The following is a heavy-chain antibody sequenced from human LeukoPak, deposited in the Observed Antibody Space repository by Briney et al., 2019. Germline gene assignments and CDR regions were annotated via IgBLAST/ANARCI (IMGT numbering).Heavy chain of an antibody. Sequence: KPGGSLRLSCTASGFTFGVYAMSWLRQAPGKGLEWVGFIRSKAYGGTTEYAASVKGRFTISRDDSKSIAYLQMNSLKTEDTAVYYCTSVDFFDYWGQGTLVTVSS. CDR1: GFTFGVYA. CDR2: IRSKAYGGTT. CDR3: TSVDFFDY. J-gene: IGHJ4*02. V-gene: IGHV3-49*05.